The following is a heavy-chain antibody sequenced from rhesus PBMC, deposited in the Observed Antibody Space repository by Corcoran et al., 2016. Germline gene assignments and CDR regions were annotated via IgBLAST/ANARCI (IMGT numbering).Heavy chain of an antibody. D-gene: IGHD5-42*01. Sequence: QVQLQESGPGLVKPSETLSLTCAVSGGSISRNYWRWIRRSPGKGLEWIGYIYGDSGSTSYHPPLKSRVTISTDTSKNQFSLKLSSVTAADTAVYYCARWGYRNSLDVWGRGVLVTVSS. J-gene: IGHJ5-2*02. CDR1: GGSISRNY. V-gene: IGHV4-147*01. CDR3: ARWGYRNSLDV. CDR2: IYGDSGST.